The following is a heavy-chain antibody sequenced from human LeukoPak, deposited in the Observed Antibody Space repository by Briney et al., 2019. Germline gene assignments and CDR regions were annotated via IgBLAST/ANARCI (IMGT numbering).Heavy chain of an antibody. CDR2: IYSGGST. J-gene: IGHJ4*02. CDR1: GFTVSSNY. D-gene: IGHD2-2*01. V-gene: IGHV3-66*01. Sequence: GGSLRLSCAASGFTVSSNYMSWVRQAPGKGLEWVSVIYSGGSTYYADSVKGRFTISRDNFKNTLYLQMNSLRAEDTAVYYCARGGDCSSTSCSIYDFDYWGQGTLVTVSS. CDR3: ARGGDCSSTSCSIYDFDY.